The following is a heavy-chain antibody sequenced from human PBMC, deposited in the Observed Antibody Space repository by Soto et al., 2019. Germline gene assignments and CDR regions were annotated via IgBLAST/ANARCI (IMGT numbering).Heavy chain of an antibody. CDR3: AKLGSSSWSPHYYFDY. CDR1: GFTFNNYA. Sequence: GGSLRFSCAASGFTFNNYAMGWVRQAPGKGLEWVSAITDSGDDTYYIDSVKGRFTISRNNSKSTLYLQMNSLRAEDTAIYYCAKLGSSSWSPHYYFDYWGQGTLVTVSS. CDR2: ITDSGDDT. D-gene: IGHD2-2*01. V-gene: IGHV3-23*01. J-gene: IGHJ4*02.